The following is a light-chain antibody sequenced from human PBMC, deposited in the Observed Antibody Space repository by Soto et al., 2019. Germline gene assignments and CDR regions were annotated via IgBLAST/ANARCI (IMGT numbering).Light chain of an antibody. V-gene: IGKV1-8*01. CDR1: QGISTY. Sequence: AIRMTQSPSSFSASTGDTVTITCRASQGISTYLVWYQQKPGKAPKLLTYDASTLQSGVPSRFSGSGSGTDFALTISRLQSEDFATYYCQQYSSSPVTFGQGTRLEI. CDR3: QQYSSSPVT. CDR2: DAS. J-gene: IGKJ5*01.